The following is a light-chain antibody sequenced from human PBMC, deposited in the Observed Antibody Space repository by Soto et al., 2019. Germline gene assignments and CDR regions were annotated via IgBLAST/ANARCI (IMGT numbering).Light chain of an antibody. CDR3: AAWDDSLNGHV. CDR2: SNT. Sequence: QAVVTQTPSASGTPGQRITISCSGSSSNIGSRTVNWYQQFPGTAPKVLIYSNTQRPSGVPDRFSASKSGTTASLAISGLQYEDEADYYCAAWDDSLNGHVFGGGTKLTVL. J-gene: IGLJ2*01. V-gene: IGLV1-44*01. CDR1: SSNIGSRT.